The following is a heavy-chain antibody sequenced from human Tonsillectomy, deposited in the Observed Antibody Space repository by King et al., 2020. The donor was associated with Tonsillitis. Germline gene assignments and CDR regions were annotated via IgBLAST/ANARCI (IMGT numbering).Heavy chain of an antibody. CDR1: GGSISPYY. J-gene: IGHJ4*02. V-gene: IGHV4-59*01. CDR2: LFYCGDP. D-gene: IGHD3-22*01. CDR3: ARATTSYDGSTGYPLIDY. Sequence: VQLQESGPGLVKPSETLSLTCTVSGGSISPYYLTLIRQPPGEGLEWIAVLFYCGDPNSNPSLKSPVTTSLDKAKNHLSLRLSSVTAADTAVYYCARATTSYDGSTGYPLIDYWGRGTLVTVSS.